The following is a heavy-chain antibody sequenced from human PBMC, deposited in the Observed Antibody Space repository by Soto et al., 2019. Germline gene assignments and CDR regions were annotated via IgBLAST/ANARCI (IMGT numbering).Heavy chain of an antibody. Sequence: ASVKVSCKASGGTFSSYAISWVRQAPGQGLEWMGGIIPIFGTANYAQKFQGRVTITADESTSTAYMELSSLRSEDTAVYYCARGRPMVPTRFDYWGQGTLVTSPQ. CDR3: ARGRPMVPTRFDY. CDR1: GGTFSSYA. D-gene: IGHD3-10*01. CDR2: IIPIFGTA. V-gene: IGHV1-69*13. J-gene: IGHJ4*02.